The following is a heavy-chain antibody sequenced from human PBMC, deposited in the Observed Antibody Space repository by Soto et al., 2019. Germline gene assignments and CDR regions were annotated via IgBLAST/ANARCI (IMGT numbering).Heavy chain of an antibody. D-gene: IGHD2-8*01. CDR2: IKSKTDGGTA. V-gene: IGHV3-15*01. J-gene: IGHJ4*02. CDR1: GFTFDNAW. CDR3: TTDRGHMYDFDY. Sequence: EVQLVESGGGLVKPGGSLRLSCAASGFTFDNAWMSWVRQAPGKGLEWVGSIKSKTDGGTADYAAPVKGRFTISRDDSKNTLFLQMNSLTTEDTAVYYCTTDRGHMYDFDYWGQGTLVPVSS.